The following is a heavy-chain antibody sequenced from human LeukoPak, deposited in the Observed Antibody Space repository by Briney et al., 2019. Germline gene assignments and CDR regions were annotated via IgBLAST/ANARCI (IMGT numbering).Heavy chain of an antibody. V-gene: IGHV5-51*01. J-gene: IGHJ5*02. CDR1: GYNFASYW. CDR2: IYPGDADT. D-gene: IGHD6-25*01. CDR3: ARGSGYAPSKWFDP. Sequence: GESLRISCKGSGYNFASYWIGWVRQMPGEGLEWMGTIYPGDADTRYSPSFQGQVTISADKSISTAYLQWSSLNASDTAMYYCARGSGYAPSKWFDPWGLGTQVTVSS.